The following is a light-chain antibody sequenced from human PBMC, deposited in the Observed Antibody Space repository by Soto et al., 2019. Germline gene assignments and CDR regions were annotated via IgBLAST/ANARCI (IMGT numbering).Light chain of an antibody. CDR1: SSNIGGNT. V-gene: IGLV1-44*01. CDR2: SNS. J-gene: IGLJ1*01. CDR3: ATWDDGLSAYV. Sequence: QSVLTQPPSASGTPGQRFTFSCSGSSSNIGGNTVSWFQHLPRTAPKLLIFSNSQRPSGVPDRFSGAKSGTSASLAISGLQSEDEANYYCATWDDGLSAYVFGTGTKLTVL.